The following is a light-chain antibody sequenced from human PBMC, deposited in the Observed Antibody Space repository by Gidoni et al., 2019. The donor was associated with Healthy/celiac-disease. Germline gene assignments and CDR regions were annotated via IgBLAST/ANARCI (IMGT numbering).Light chain of an antibody. CDR2: DDS. V-gene: IGLV3-21*02. Sequence: SYVLTQPPSVSVAPGQTARLTCGGNNIGSKSVYWYQQQPGQAPVLVIYDDSDRPSGIPERFSGSNSGNTATLTISRVEAGDEADYYCQVWDSSSDPYVVFGGGTKLTVL. J-gene: IGLJ2*01. CDR1: NIGSKS. CDR3: QVWDSSSDPYVV.